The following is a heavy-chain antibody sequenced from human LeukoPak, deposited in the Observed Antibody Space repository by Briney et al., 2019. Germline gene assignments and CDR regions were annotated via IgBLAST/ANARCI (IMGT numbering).Heavy chain of an antibody. CDR1: GCTVSSNH. CDR2: ISYDGSNK. Sequence: GGSLRLSCAASGCTVSSNHMSWVRQAPGKGLEWVAVISYDGSNKYYADSVKGRFTISRDNSKNTLYLQMNSLRAEDTAVYYCAKLAVAGTDYWGQGTLVTVSS. D-gene: IGHD6-19*01. J-gene: IGHJ4*02. CDR3: AKLAVAGTDY. V-gene: IGHV3-30*18.